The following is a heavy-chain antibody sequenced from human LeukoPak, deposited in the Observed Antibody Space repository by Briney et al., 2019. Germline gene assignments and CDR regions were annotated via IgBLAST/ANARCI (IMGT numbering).Heavy chain of an antibody. CDR3: AKVEYRYCSSTSCYGFDY. CDR2: IRYDGSNK. D-gene: IGHD2-2*01. J-gene: IGHJ4*02. V-gene: IGHV3-30*02. CDR1: GFTLSSDG. Sequence: PRGSLRLSCAASGFTLSSDGMHWVRQAPGKGLEWVAFIRYDGSNKYYADSVKGRFTISRDNSKNTLYLQMNSLRAEDTAVYYCAKVEYRYCSSTSCYGFDYWGQGTLVTVSS.